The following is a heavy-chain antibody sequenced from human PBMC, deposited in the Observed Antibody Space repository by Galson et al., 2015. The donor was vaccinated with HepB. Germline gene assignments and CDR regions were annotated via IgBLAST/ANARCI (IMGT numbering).Heavy chain of an antibody. CDR3: AKLSEVGATRDFDY. Sequence: SLRLSCAASGFTFDDYTMHWVRQAPGKGLEWVSLISWDGGSTYYADSVKGRFTISRDNSKNSLYLQMNSLRTEDTALYYCAKLSEVGATRDFDYWGQGTLVTVSS. J-gene: IGHJ4*02. V-gene: IGHV3-43*01. CDR1: GFTFDDYT. D-gene: IGHD1-26*01. CDR2: ISWDGGST.